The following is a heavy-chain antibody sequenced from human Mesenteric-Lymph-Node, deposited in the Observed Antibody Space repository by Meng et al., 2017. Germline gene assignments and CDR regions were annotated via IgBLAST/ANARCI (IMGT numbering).Heavy chain of an antibody. CDR1: GFTFSSYV. CDR3: ARNYDGGVDY. V-gene: IGHV3-74*01. J-gene: IGHJ4*02. CDR2: INNDGRST. D-gene: IGHD4-23*01. Sequence: EVQLVESGGGLVHPGGSLRLSCAASGFTFSSYVMYWVRQAPGKGLEWVSRINNDGRSTGYADSVKGRFTISRENAKNTLYLQMNSLRDEDTAVYYCARNYDGGVDYWGQGTLVTVSS.